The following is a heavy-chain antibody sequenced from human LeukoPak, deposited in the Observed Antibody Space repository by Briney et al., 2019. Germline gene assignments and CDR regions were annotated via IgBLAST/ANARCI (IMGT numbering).Heavy chain of an antibody. CDR2: IGNDGSST. V-gene: IGHV3-74*01. CDR3: AKTPYDSSGYYSYYFDY. CDR1: RFTFSSYW. J-gene: IGHJ4*02. Sequence: GGSLRLSCAASRFTFSSYWMHWVCQAPGKGLVWVSRIGNDGSSTTYADSVKGRFTISRDNSKNTLYLQMNSLRAEDTAVYYCAKTPYDSSGYYSYYFDYWGQGTLVTVSS. D-gene: IGHD3-22*01.